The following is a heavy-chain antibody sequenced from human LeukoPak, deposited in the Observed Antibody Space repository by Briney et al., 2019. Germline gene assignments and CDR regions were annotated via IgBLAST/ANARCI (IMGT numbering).Heavy chain of an antibody. V-gene: IGHV1-2*02. CDR1: GYTFTGYY. Sequence: ASVKVSYKASGYTFTGYYMHWVRQAPGQGLEWMGWINPNSGGTNYAQKFQGRVTMTRDTSISTAYMELSRLRSDDTAVYYCARSQGLGWLSFDYWGQGTLVTVSS. D-gene: IGHD3-22*01. J-gene: IGHJ4*02. CDR2: INPNSGGT. CDR3: ARSQGLGWLSFDY.